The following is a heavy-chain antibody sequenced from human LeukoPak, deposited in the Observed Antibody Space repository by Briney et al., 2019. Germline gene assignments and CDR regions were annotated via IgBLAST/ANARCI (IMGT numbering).Heavy chain of an antibody. V-gene: IGHV1-69*13. CDR1: GGTFINYA. Sequence: SVKVSCKASGGTFINYAISWVRQAPGQGLEWMGGIIPILDTANYAQKFQGRVTIIADESTSTAYMELSSLRSEDTAVYYCARGGPIAAAGREWFDPWGQGTLVTVSS. CDR3: ARGGPIAAAGREWFDP. CDR2: IIPILDTA. D-gene: IGHD6-13*01. J-gene: IGHJ5*02.